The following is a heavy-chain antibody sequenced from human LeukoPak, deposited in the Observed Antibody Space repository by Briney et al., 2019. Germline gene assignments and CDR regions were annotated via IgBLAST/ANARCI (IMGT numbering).Heavy chain of an antibody. Sequence: PSESLSLTCTVSGRSISTYYWRWVRQPRGRGLGWLGYIFYSGTTNYNPSLKSRVTISVDTSRNQFSLELSAVTPADTAVYYCARGGSSFYIDVWGKGTTVTISS. CDR2: IFYSGTT. J-gene: IGHJ6*03. CDR3: ARGGSSFYIDV. CDR1: GRSISTYY. V-gene: IGHV4-59*01.